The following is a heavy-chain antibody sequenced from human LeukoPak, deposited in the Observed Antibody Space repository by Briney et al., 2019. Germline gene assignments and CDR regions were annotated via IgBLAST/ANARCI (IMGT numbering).Heavy chain of an antibody. D-gene: IGHD3-9*01. V-gene: IGHV3-66*01. J-gene: IGHJ2*01. Sequence: PGGSLRLSCAASGFTVSSNYMSWVRQAPGEGLEWVSVIYSGGSTYYADSVKGRFTISRDNSKNTLYLQMNSLRAEDTAVYYCARARYDILTGYYSPYWYFDLWGRGTLVTVSS. CDR1: GFTVSSNY. CDR3: ARARYDILTGYYSPYWYFDL. CDR2: IYSGGST.